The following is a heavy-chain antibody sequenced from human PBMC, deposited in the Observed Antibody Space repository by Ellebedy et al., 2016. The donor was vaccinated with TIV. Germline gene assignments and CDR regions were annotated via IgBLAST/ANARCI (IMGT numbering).Heavy chain of an antibody. Sequence: GGSLRLSCAASGFTFSSYGMHWVRQAPGKGLEWVAVISYDGSNKYYADSVKGRFTISRDNSKNTLYLQMNSLRAEDTAVYYCARGGTTGKDYWGQGTLVTVSS. V-gene: IGHV3-30*03. CDR2: ISYDGSNK. CDR1: GFTFSSYG. CDR3: ARGGTTGKDY. J-gene: IGHJ4*02. D-gene: IGHD1-1*01.